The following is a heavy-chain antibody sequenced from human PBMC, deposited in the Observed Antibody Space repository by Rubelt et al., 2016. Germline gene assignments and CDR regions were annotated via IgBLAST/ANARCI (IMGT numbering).Heavy chain of an antibody. CDR1: GGSISSYY. CDR3: ARHLDRYYYYYMDV. Sequence: QLQLQESGPGLVKPSETLSLTCTVSGGSISSYYWGWIRQPPGKGLEWIGSIYYSGSSYYNPSLKSRVTIPVDTSKNQFSLKLSSGTDADTAVYYCARHLDRYYYYYMDVWGKGTTVTVSS. J-gene: IGHJ6*03. V-gene: IGHV4-39*01. D-gene: IGHD2-2*03. CDR2: IYYSGSS.